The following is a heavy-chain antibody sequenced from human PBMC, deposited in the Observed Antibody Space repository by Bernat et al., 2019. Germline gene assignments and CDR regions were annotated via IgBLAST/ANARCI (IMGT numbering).Heavy chain of an antibody. CDR3: ARWPLGAGGDAFDI. CDR1: GGSISSYY. V-gene: IGHV4-59*01. Sequence: QVQLQESGPGLVKPSETLSLTCTVSGGSISSYYWSWIRQPPGKGLEWIGYIYYSGSTNYNPSLNSRVTISVDTSKNQFSLKLSSVTAADTAVYYCARWPLGAGGDAFDIWGQGTMVTVSS. D-gene: IGHD3-10*01. J-gene: IGHJ3*02. CDR2: IYYSGST.